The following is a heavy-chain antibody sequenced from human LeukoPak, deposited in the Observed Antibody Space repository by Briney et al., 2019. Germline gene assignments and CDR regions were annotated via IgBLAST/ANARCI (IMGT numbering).Heavy chain of an antibody. V-gene: IGHV4-39*07. CDR2: IYYTGTT. CDR1: GGSISDSIYY. J-gene: IGHJ4*02. Sequence: PSETLSLTCTVSGGSISDSIYYWGWIRQPPQKGLEWIGSIYYTGTTNYDPSLESRVTISVDSSKNQISLTLKFLTAADTAMYFCARGGFYGHPFDFGGQGTLVTVSA. CDR3: ARGGFYGHPFDF. D-gene: IGHD3-10*01.